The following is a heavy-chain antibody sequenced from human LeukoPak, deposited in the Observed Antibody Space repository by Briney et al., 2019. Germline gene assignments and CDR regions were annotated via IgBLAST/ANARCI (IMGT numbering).Heavy chain of an antibody. Sequence: GGSLRLSCAASGFTFSRFGMHWVRQAPGKGLEWVAAISYGGSNKYYADSVKGRFTISRDNSKNTLYLQMNSLRADDTAVYYCAKSTYCSGGSCYPTFDYWGQGTLVTVSS. D-gene: IGHD2-15*01. CDR1: GFTFSRFG. J-gene: IGHJ4*02. V-gene: IGHV3-30*18. CDR3: AKSTYCSGGSCYPTFDY. CDR2: ISYGGSNK.